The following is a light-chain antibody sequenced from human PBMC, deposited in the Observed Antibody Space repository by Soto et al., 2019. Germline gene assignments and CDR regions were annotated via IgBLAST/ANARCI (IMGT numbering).Light chain of an antibody. V-gene: IGLV2-14*01. Sequence: QSVLTQPASVSGSPGQSITISCTGSNSDVGDYKSVSWYQQHPGKAPKLMIYEVNNRPSGVSTRFSGSKSGNAASLTISGLQAEDEAEYYCSSYTTTHVFFGGGTKLTVL. CDR1: NSDVGDYKS. CDR2: EVN. CDR3: SSYTTTHVF. J-gene: IGLJ2*01.